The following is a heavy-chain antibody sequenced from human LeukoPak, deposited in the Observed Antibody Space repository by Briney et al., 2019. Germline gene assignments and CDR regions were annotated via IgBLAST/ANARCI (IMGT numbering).Heavy chain of an antibody. CDR3: AKAADYYDSSGYLYYYYGMDV. D-gene: IGHD3-22*01. CDR2: ISGSGGST. CDR1: GFTFSSYA. J-gene: IGHJ6*02. V-gene: IGHV3-23*01. Sequence: PGGSLRLSCAASGFTFSSYAMSWVRQAPGKGLEWVSAISGSGGSTYYADSVKGRFTISRDNSKNTLYLQMNSLRAEDTAVYYCAKAADYYDSSGYLYYYYGMDVWGQGTTVTVSS.